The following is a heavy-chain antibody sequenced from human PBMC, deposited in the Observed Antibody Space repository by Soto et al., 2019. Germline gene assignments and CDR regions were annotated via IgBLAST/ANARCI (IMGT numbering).Heavy chain of an antibody. V-gene: IGHV4-39*01. CDR3: AGQTFTIAAASYGRSNWFDP. D-gene: IGHD6-25*01. Sequence: SETLSLTCTASGGSITSSSHFWGWVRQPPGKGLEWIGTIYFTGNTYYTPSLKSRLTMSIDTSKNEFSLRLNSVTAADTTVYYCAGQTFTIAAASYGRSNWFDPWGPGTLVTVSS. CDR2: IYFTGNT. CDR1: GGSITSSSHF. J-gene: IGHJ5*02.